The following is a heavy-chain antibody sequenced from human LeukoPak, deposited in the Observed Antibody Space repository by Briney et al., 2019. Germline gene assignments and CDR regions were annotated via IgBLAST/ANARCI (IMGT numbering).Heavy chain of an antibody. CDR3: AKDHGSGKQLVGFSY. D-gene: IGHD6-6*01. V-gene: IGHV3-30*02. J-gene: IGHJ4*02. Sequence: GGSLRLSCAASGFTFSSYGMHWVRQAPGKGLEWVAFIRYDGSNKYYADSVKGRFTISRDNSKNTLYLQMNGLRAEDTAVYYCAKDHGSGKQLVGFSYWGQGTLVTVSS. CDR2: IRYDGSNK. CDR1: GFTFSSYG.